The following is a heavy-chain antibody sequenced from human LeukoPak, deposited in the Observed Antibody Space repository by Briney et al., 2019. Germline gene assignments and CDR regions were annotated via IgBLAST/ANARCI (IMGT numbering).Heavy chain of an antibody. V-gene: IGHV3-21*01. CDR2: ISTSSSYI. J-gene: IGHJ4*02. CDR1: GFTFSTYS. Sequence: GGSLRLSCAASGFTFSTYSMNWVRQAPGKGLEWVSSISTSSSYIYYADSVKGRFTISRDNSKNTLYLQMNSLRAEDTAVYYCAKEEMGYFDYWGQGTLVTVSS. CDR3: AKEEMGYFDY. D-gene: IGHD5-24*01.